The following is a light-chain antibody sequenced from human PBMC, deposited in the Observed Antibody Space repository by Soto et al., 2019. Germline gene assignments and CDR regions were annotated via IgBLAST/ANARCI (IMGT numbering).Light chain of an antibody. CDR3: QQYEIWPLT. Sequence: EVVMTQSPATLSVSPGDRATLSCRASQSVHNNLAWYQQKPGQAPRLLIFDTSTRATDIPIRFTGGGSGTEFTLTISSLQSEDSAVYYCQQYEIWPLTFGGGTKVAIK. V-gene: IGKV3-15*01. J-gene: IGKJ4*01. CDR1: QSVHNN. CDR2: DTS.